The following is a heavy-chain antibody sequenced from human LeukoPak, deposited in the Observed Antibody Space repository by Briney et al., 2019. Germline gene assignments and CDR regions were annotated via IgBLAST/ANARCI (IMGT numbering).Heavy chain of an antibody. CDR3: ARSPSWYYDSSGYYLPYWYFDL. J-gene: IGHJ2*01. D-gene: IGHD3-22*01. CDR1: GGSISRYY. CDR2: IYYSGST. Sequence: SETLSLLCTVSGGSISRYYWSWVRQPPGKGLGWVGYIYYSGSTNYNPSLKSRVTISVDTSKNQFSLKLSSVTAADTAVYYCARSPSWYYDSSGYYLPYWYFDLWGRGTLVTVSS. V-gene: IGHV4-59*01.